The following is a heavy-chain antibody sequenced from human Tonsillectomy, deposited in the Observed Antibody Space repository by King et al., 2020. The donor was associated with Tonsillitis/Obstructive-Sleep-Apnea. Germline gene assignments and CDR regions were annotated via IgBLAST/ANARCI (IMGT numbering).Heavy chain of an antibody. CDR2: IYYSGST. Sequence: VQLQESGPGLVKPSQTLSLTCTVSGGSISSGDYYWSWIRQHPGKGLEWIGYIYYSGSTYYNPSLKSRVTMSVDTSKNQFSLKLSSVTAADTAVYYCAREASTVNTRSPPPKNWFDPWGQGTLVTVSS. CDR3: AREASTVNTRSPPPKNWFDP. CDR1: GGSISSGDYY. J-gene: IGHJ5*02. D-gene: IGHD4-11*01. V-gene: IGHV4-31*03.